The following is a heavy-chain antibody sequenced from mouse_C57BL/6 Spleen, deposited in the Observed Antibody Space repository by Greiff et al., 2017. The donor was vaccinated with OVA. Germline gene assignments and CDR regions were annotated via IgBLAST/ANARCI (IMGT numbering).Heavy chain of an antibody. CDR2: IDPSDSYT. J-gene: IGHJ2*01. Sequence: VKLQQPGAELVKPGASVKLSCKASGYTFTSYWMQWVNQRPGQGLEWIGEIDPSDSYTNYNQKFKGKATLTVDTSSSTAYMQLSSLTSEDSAVYYCALYYGNSYSYYFDYWGQGTTLTVSS. D-gene: IGHD2-1*01. CDR3: ALYYGNSYSYYFDY. CDR1: GYTFTSYW. V-gene: IGHV1-50*01.